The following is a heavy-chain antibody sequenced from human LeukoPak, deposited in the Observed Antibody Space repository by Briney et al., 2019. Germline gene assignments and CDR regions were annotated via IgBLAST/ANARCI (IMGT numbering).Heavy chain of an antibody. Sequence: ASVKVSCKASGYTFTSYYMHWVRQAPGQGLEWMGIINPSGGSTSYAQKFQGRVTMTRDMSTSTVYMELSSLRSEDTAVYYCARGVVVHDNRDGEDYYYYMDVWGKGTTVTVSS. CDR3: ARGVVVHDNRDGEDYYYYMDV. CDR2: INPSGGST. D-gene: IGHD2-15*01. CDR1: GYTFTSYY. V-gene: IGHV1-46*01. J-gene: IGHJ6*03.